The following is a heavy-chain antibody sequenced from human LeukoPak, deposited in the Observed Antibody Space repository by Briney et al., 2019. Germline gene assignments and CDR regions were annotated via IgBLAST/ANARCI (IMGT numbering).Heavy chain of an antibody. CDR3: ADLTYYYGMDV. Sequence: SETLSLTCAVYGGSFSGYYWSWIRQPPGKGLEWIGEINHSGSTNYNPSLKSRVTISVDTSKNQFSLKLSSATAADTAVYYCADLTYYYGMDVWGQGTTVTVSS. V-gene: IGHV4-34*01. J-gene: IGHJ6*02. CDR2: INHSGST. CDR1: GGSFSGYY.